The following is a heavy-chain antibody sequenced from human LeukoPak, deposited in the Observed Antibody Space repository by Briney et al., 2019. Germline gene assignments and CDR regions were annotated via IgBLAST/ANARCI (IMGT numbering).Heavy chain of an antibody. CDR3: ARGLFGISGYSSSWSDY. D-gene: IGHD6-13*01. V-gene: IGHV1-8*03. Sequence: ASVKVSCKASGYTFTSYGISWVRQATGQGLEWMGWMNPNSGNTGYAQKFQGRVTITRNTSISTAYMELSSLRSEDTAVYYCARGLFGISGYSSSWSDYWGQGTLVTVSS. CDR2: MNPNSGNT. CDR1: GYTFTSYG. J-gene: IGHJ4*02.